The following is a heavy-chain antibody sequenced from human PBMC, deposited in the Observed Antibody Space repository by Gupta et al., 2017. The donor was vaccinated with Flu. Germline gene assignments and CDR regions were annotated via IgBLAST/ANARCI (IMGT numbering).Heavy chain of an antibody. CDR3: AREGAISRQFDY. Sequence: QVHLVESGGGVVQPGRSLRLSWAASAFTFSSYSMHWVRQAPGKGLEWVAVIWYDGSNEFYADSVKGRFTISRDNSENTLSLQMNSLRAEDTAVYYCAREGAISRQFDYWGQGVLVTVSS. CDR1: AFTFSSYS. J-gene: IGHJ4*02. CDR2: IWYDGSNE. D-gene: IGHD2-2*01. V-gene: IGHV3-33*01.